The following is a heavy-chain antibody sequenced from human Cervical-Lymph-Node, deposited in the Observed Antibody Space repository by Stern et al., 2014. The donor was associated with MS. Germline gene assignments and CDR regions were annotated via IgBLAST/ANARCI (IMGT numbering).Heavy chain of an antibody. Sequence: VQLQESGPGLVKPSQTLSLTCTVSGGSISSGSYYWSWIRQPAGKGLEWIGRIYTSGSTNYNPSLKSRVTISVDTSNNKFSLKRSSVTAADTAVYYCASLGYGDYVNYWGQGTLVTVSS. D-gene: IGHD4-17*01. V-gene: IGHV4-61*02. CDR1: GGSISSGSYY. CDR3: ASLGYGDYVNY. CDR2: IYTSGST. J-gene: IGHJ4*02.